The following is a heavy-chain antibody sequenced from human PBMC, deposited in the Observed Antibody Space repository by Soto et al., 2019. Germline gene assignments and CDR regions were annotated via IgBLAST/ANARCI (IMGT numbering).Heavy chain of an antibody. CDR3: ARDLNYYDSSGYWLGY. D-gene: IGHD3-22*01. CDR1: GFTFSSYA. CDR2: ISYDGSNK. V-gene: IGHV3-30*04. Sequence: GGSLRLSCAASGFTFSSYAMHWVRQAPGKGLEWVAVISYDGSNKYYADSVKGRFTISRDNSKNTLYLQMNSLRAEDTAVYYCARDLNYYDSSGYWLGYWGQGTLVTVSS. J-gene: IGHJ4*02.